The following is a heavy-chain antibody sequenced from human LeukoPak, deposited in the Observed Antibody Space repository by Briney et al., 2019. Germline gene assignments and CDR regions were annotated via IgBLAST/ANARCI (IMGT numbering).Heavy chain of an antibody. Sequence: ASVKVSCKVSGYTRTKVSIHWVRQAPGQGLEWMGRIIPILGIANYAQKFQGRVTITADKSTSTAYMELSSLRSEDTAVYYCAIMDDSSGYYPAPFDYWGQGTLVTVSS. CDR2: IIPILGIA. V-gene: IGHV1-69*02. CDR3: AIMDDSSGYYPAPFDY. D-gene: IGHD3-22*01. J-gene: IGHJ4*02. CDR1: GYTRTKVS.